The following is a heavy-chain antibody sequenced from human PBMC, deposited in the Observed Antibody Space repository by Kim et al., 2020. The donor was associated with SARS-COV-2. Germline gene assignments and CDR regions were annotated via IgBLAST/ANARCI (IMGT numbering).Heavy chain of an antibody. D-gene: IGHD4-17*01. J-gene: IGHJ4*02. CDR2: ISYDGSNK. CDR3: ARDSGRYGDYADY. V-gene: IGHV3-30*04. CDR1: RFTFSNYA. Sequence: GGSLRLSCAASRFTFSNYAMHWVRQAPGKGLEWVAVISYDGSNKYYADSVKGRFTISRDNSKNTLYLQMNSLRAEDTAVYYCARDSGRYGDYADYWGQGTLVTVSS.